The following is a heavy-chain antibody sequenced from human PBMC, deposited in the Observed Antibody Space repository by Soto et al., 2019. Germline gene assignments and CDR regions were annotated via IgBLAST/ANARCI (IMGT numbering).Heavy chain of an antibody. V-gene: IGHV1-18*01. CDR2: ISAYNGNT. J-gene: IGHJ6*02. D-gene: IGHD3-3*01. CDR3: ARDFGWDSPAGFFGVVPPPYYYYGMDV. Sequence: ASVKVSCKASGYTFTSYGISWVRQAPGQGLEWMGWISAYNGNTNYAQKLQGRVTMTTDTSTSTAYMELRSLRSDDTAVYYCARDFGWDSPAGFFGVVPPPYYYYGMDVWGQGTTVTVSS. CDR1: GYTFTSYG.